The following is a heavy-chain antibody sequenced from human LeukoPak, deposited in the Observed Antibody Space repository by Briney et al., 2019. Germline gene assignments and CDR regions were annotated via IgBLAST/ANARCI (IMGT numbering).Heavy chain of an antibody. CDR1: GFTFSSYD. V-gene: IGHV3-30*04. J-gene: IGHJ4*02. CDR3: ARDAVRYSSGWYYFDY. Sequence: GRSLRLSCAASGFTFSSYDMHWVRQAPGKGLEWVAVISYDGSNKYYADSVKGRFTISRDNSKNTLYLQMNSLRAEDTAVYYCARDAVRYSSGWYYFDYWGQGTLVTVSS. CDR2: ISYDGSNK. D-gene: IGHD6-19*01.